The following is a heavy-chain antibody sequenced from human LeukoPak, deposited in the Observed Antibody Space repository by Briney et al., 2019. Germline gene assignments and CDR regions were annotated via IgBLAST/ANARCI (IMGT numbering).Heavy chain of an antibody. CDR3: AREVWGYYYMDV. J-gene: IGHJ6*03. Sequence: ASVKVSCKASGYTFTGYYMHWVRQAPGQGLEWMGWINPNSGGTNYAQKFQGRVTMTRDTSISTAYMELSRLRSDDTAVYYCAREVWGYYYMDVWGKGTTVTVSS. D-gene: IGHD3-16*01. CDR2: INPNSGGT. V-gene: IGHV1-2*02. CDR1: GYTFTGYY.